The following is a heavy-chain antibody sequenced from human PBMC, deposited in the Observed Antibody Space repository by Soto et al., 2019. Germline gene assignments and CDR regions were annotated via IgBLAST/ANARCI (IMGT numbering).Heavy chain of an antibody. CDR1: GFTFSSYA. V-gene: IGHV3-30*04. CDR3: ARGGNYYDSSAYYEGYYYYYGMDV. CDR2: ISADGSSK. D-gene: IGHD3-22*01. J-gene: IGHJ6*02. Sequence: GGSLRLSCAASGFTFSSYAVHWVRQAPGKGLEWVAVISADGSSKSYADSVQGRFTISRDNSKNTLFLQMNSLRTEDTAVYYCARGGNYYDSSAYYEGYYYYYGMDVWGQGTTVTVSS.